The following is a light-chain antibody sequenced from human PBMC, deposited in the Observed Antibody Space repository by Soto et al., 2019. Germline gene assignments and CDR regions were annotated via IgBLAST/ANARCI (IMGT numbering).Light chain of an antibody. CDR1: QSVSSN. CDR3: QQYNNWPLT. J-gene: IGKJ4*01. V-gene: IGKV3-15*01. Sequence: EIVMTQSPATLSVSPGERATLSCRASQSVSSNLAWYQQKPGQAPRLLIYGASTRATGIPARFSGSGSGTEFTLTIGSLQSEDFAVYSCQQYNNWPLTFGGGTKVDIK. CDR2: GAS.